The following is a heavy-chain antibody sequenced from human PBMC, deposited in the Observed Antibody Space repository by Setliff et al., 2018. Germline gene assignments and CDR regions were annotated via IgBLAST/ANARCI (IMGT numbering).Heavy chain of an antibody. D-gene: IGHD3-22*01. CDR1: GYSISNGFY. V-gene: IGHV4-38-2*02. CDR2: LFDGGSA. Sequence: TLSLTCAVSGYSISNGFYWGWIRQSPVKGLEWIGSLFDGGSAYYSPSLKSRASISLGASKNQFALKLTSATAADTAVYYCARDPHYDPTYSLPGHAFDFWGQGIMVTV. J-gene: IGHJ3*01. CDR3: ARDPHYDPTYSLPGHAFDF.